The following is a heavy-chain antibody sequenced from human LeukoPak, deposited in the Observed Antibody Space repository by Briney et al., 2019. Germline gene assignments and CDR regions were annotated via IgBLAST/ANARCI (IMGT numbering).Heavy chain of an antibody. J-gene: IGHJ5*02. CDR2: ISGSSSTI. D-gene: IGHD6-19*01. V-gene: IGHV3-48*01. Sequence: PGGSLRLSCVASGFTFSNFIMNWVRQAPGEGLEWVSYISGSSSTIYYADSVKGRFTISRDNAKNSLYLQRNSLRAEDTAVYYCAKAVAGNWFDPWGQGTQVTVSS. CDR1: GFTFSNFI. CDR3: AKAVAGNWFDP.